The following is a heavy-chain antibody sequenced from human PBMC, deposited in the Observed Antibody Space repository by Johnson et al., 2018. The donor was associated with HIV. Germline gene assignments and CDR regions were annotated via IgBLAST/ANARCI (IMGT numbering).Heavy chain of an antibody. CDR2: ISYDGSNK. D-gene: IGHD6-13*01. J-gene: IGHJ3*02. CDR3: AKDAAAAALRAFDN. CDR1: GFTFSTYG. V-gene: IGHV3-30*18. Sequence: QVQLVESGGGVVQPGRSLRLSCAASGFTFSTYGMHWVRQAPGKGLEWVAVISYDGSNKYYADSVTGRFTISRDNSKNTLYLQMNSLRAEDTAVYYCAKDAAAAALRAFDNWGQGTMVTVSS.